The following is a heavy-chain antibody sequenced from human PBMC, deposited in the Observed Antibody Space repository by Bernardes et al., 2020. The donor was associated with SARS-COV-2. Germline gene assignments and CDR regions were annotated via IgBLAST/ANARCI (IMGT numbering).Heavy chain of an antibody. CDR3: TRGYSGVEIYACDV. CDR1: GLTLRDQY. J-gene: IGHJ3*01. CDR2: SADKADNYGT. D-gene: IGHD1-26*01. V-gene: IGHV3-72*01. Sequence: LTFGDHSGLTLRDQYINWVRQAPGRGLEWVGRSADKADNYGTEYAASVRGRFTISRDDSKNSINMQMNSLKTDDTAVYNCTRGYSGVEIYACDVWGPGTEVTVAS.